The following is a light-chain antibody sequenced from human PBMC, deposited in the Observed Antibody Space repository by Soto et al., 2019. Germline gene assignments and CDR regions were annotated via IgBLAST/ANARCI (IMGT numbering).Light chain of an antibody. J-gene: IGKJ1*01. CDR2: MAS. CDR1: QSISSS. Sequence: DIQMTQSPSTLSASVGDRITITCRASQSISSSLAWYQQKPGKAPKLLIYMASNLQSGDPSRFGGAGSGTEFTLTISSLQPDDFATYYCQQYNTYSRTFGQGTKVEI. CDR3: QQYNTYSRT. V-gene: IGKV1-5*03.